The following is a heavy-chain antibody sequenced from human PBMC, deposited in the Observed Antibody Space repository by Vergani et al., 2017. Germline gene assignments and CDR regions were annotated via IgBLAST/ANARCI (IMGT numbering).Heavy chain of an antibody. D-gene: IGHD2-2*01. Sequence: QLVQSGPEVKKPGTSVKVSCKASGYTFTSYYMHWVRQAPGQGLEWMGIINPSGGSTSYAQKFQGRVTMTRDTSTSTVYMELSSLRSEDTAVYYCARGKDIVVVPAAEASRDDYWGQGTLVTVSS. CDR2: INPSGGST. J-gene: IGHJ4*02. V-gene: IGHV1-46*01. CDR1: GYTFTSYY. CDR3: ARGKDIVVVPAAEASRDDY.